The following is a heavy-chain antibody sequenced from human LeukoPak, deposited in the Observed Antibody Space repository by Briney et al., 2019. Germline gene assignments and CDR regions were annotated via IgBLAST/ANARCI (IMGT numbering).Heavy chain of an antibody. CDR2: ISSSSSYI. J-gene: IGHJ4*02. CDR1: GFTPSSYS. V-gene: IGHV3-21*01. CDR3: ARDVYDYYDSSGPNYFDY. D-gene: IGHD3-22*01. Sequence: GGSLRLSCAASGFTPSSYSMNWVRQAPGKGLEWVSSISSSSSYIYYADSVKGRFTISRDNAKNSLYLQMNSLRAEDTAVYYCARDVYDYYDSSGPNYFDYWGQGTLVTVSS.